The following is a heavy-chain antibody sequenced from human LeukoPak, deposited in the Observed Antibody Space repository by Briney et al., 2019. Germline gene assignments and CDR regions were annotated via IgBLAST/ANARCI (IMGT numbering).Heavy chain of an antibody. V-gene: IGHV4-59*01. J-gene: IGHJ4*02. CDR1: GESFSGYY. CDR3: ARDRSDGSGYYGYYFDY. D-gene: IGHD3-22*01. CDR2: IYYSGST. Sequence: SETLSLTCAVYGESFSGYYWSWIRQPPGKGLEWIGHIYYSGSTDYNPSLRSRVTISVDTSRNQFSLRLSSVTAADTAVYYCARDRSDGSGYYGYYFDYWGQGTLVSVSS.